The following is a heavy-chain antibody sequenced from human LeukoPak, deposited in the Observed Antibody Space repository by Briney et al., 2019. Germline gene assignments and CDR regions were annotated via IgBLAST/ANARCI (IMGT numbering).Heavy chain of an antibody. V-gene: IGHV3-23*01. D-gene: IGHD2-15*01. CDR1: GFTFSSYA. Sequence: SGGSLRLSCAASGFTFSSYAMSWVRQAPGKGLEWVSAISGSGGSTYYADSVKGRFPISRDNSKNTLYLQMNSLRAEDTAVYYCAKDRKVVPVGDVWGQGTTVTVSS. CDR3: AKDRKVVPVGDV. CDR2: ISGSGGST. J-gene: IGHJ6*02.